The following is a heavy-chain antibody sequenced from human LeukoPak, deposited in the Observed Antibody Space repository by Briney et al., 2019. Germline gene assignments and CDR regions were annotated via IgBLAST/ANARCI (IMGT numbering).Heavy chain of an antibody. CDR3: ARNRDIYGSGSYYQNWFDP. CDR2: ISAYNGNT. D-gene: IGHD3-10*01. Sequence: ASVKVSCKASGYTFTSYGISWVRQAPGQGLEWMGWISAYNGNTNYAQKLRGRVTMTTDTSTSTAYMELRSPRSDDTAVYYCARNRDIYGSGSYYQNWFDPWGQGTLVTVSS. V-gene: IGHV1-18*04. J-gene: IGHJ5*02. CDR1: GYTFTSYG.